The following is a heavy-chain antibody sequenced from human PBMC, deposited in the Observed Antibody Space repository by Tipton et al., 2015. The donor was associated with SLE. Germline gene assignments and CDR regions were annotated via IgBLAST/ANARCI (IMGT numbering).Heavy chain of an antibody. CDR3: ARLGRWDYGGNSRYNWFDP. Sequence: TLSLTCGVFGGSFSGYYWSWIRQPPGKGLDWIGEINHSGSTNYNPSLKSRVTISVDTSKKQFSLKLDSVTAADTAVYYCARLGRWDYGGNSRYNWFDPWGQGTLVTVSS. CDR1: GGSFSGYY. D-gene: IGHD4-23*01. J-gene: IGHJ5*02. CDR2: INHSGST. V-gene: IGHV4-34*01.